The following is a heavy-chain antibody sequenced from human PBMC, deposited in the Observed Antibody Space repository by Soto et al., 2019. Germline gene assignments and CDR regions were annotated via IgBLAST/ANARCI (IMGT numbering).Heavy chain of an antibody. J-gene: IGHJ6*02. V-gene: IGHV3-33*01. D-gene: IGHD3-10*01. CDR1: GFTFSNYG. CDR2: ILSDGSNR. Sequence: QVQLVESGGGVVQPGRSLRLSCAASGFTFSNYGRHWVRQAPGKGLEWVAVILSDGSNRYHADSVKDRFTISRDNSKNMLYLQMNSLRAEDTAVYYCARDDEYSGNGMDVWGQGTTVTVS. CDR3: ARDDEYSGNGMDV.